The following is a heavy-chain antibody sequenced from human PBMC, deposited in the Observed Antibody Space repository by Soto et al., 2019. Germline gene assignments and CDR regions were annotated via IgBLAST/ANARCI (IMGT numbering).Heavy chain of an antibody. CDR2: IYYSGST. CDR1: GGPISSCGYY. J-gene: IGHJ5*02. Sequence: QVQLQESGPGLVKPSQTLSLTCTVSGGPISSCGYYWSWIRQHPRKGLEWIGYIYYSGSTFYNPSVKSRVTISVDTSKNRFSMKLSSVAAADTAVYYCARVGGITWFEHWGQGTLVTVSS. CDR3: ARVGGITWFEH. V-gene: IGHV4-31*03. D-gene: IGHD1-20*01.